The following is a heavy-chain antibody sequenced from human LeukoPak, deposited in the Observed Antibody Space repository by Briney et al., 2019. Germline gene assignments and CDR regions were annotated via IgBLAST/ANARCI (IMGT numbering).Heavy chain of an antibody. CDR2: INADESST. D-gene: IGHD3-22*01. CDR3: ARDPDSSYYYDSSGSYGSYGMDV. J-gene: IGHJ6*02. Sequence: GGSLRLSCEASGFTFRDHWMHWVRQVPGKGLVWVSRINADESSTAYADSVKGRFTISRDNAKNSLYLQMNSLRAEDTAVYYCARDPDSSYYYDSSGSYGSYGMDVWGQGTTVTVSS. V-gene: IGHV3-74*01. CDR1: GFTFRDHW.